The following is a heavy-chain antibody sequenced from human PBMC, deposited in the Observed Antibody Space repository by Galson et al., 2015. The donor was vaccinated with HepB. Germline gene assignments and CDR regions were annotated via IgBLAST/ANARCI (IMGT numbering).Heavy chain of an antibody. J-gene: IGHJ4*02. Sequence: SLRLSCAASGFTFSSYALSWVRLAPGEGLEWVPAISVGGSTHYADSVKGRFTISRDSSKNTVYPQMNSLRAEDTALYYCAKRYTTSSGGHFDYWGQGALVTVSS. V-gene: IGHV3-23*01. D-gene: IGHD2-15*01. CDR1: GFTFSSYA. CDR2: ISVGGST. CDR3: AKRYTTSSGGHFDY.